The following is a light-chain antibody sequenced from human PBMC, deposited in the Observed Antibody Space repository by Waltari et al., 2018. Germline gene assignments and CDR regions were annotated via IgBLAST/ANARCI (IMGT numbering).Light chain of an antibody. Sequence: SYVLTQPPSVSVAPGQTARITCGGNNIGGETVHWYQQTPGQAPILVVYDDSDRPSGVPERFSGSKSGNTATLTISRVEAGDEAAYHCQVWDRTNKYFVFGGGTKMTVL. CDR2: DDS. CDR1: NIGGET. J-gene: IGLJ2*01. CDR3: QVWDRTNKYFV. V-gene: IGLV3-21*02.